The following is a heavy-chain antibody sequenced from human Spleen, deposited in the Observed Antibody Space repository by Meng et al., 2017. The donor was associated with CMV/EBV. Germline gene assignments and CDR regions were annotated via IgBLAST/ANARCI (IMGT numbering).Heavy chain of an antibody. D-gene: IGHD6-19*01. Sequence: TCSVNGESFSGYYWSWIRQSPGKGLEYIGEINHSGSTDYNPSLKSRVTMSVDTSKKQVSLKMTSMTAADTAVYYCAREGLGIVVALDYWGQGTLVPSPQ. CDR3: AREGLGIVVALDY. J-gene: IGHJ4*02. CDR2: INHSGST. V-gene: IGHV4-34*01. CDR1: GESFSGYY.